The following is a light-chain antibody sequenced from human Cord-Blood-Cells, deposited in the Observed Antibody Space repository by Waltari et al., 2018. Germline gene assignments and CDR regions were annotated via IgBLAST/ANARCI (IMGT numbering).Light chain of an antibody. CDR3: QQYNSYST. V-gene: IGKV1-5*03. J-gene: IGKJ1*01. CDR2: KAS. CDR1: KSISSW. Sequence: DNQMTQPPPTMSASGGDRLTITCRASKSISSWLAWYQQKPGKAPKLLIYKASSLESGVPSRFSGSGSGTEFTLTISSLQPDDFATYYCQQYNSYSTFGQGTKVEIK.